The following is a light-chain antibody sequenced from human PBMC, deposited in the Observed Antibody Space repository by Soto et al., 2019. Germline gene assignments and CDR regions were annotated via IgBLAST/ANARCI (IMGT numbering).Light chain of an antibody. J-gene: IGKJ1*01. V-gene: IGKV3-11*01. Sequence: RVMTQSPVTLSVSPGERVTLSCRASQAINNNLAWYQQKPGQAPRLLIYDASNRATGIPARFSGSGSGTDFTLTISSLEPEDFAVYYCQQRSNWPPWTFGQGTKVEIK. CDR2: DAS. CDR3: QQRSNWPPWT. CDR1: QAINNN.